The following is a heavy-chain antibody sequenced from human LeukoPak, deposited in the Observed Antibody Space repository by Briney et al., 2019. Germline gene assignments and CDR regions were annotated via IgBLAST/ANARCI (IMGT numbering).Heavy chain of an antibody. D-gene: IGHD3-22*01. J-gene: IGHJ4*02. CDR1: GGTFSSYA. Sequence: SVKVSCKASGGTFSSYAISWVRQAPGQGLEWMGGIIPIFGTANYAQKFQGRVTITADESTSTAYVELSSLRSEDTAVYYCASDPYYYDSSGYLDYWGQGTLVTVSS. V-gene: IGHV1-69*01. CDR2: IIPIFGTA. CDR3: ASDPYYYDSSGYLDY.